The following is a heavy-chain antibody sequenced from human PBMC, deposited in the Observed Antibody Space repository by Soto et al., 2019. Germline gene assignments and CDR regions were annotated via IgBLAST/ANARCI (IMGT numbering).Heavy chain of an antibody. D-gene: IGHD5-12*01. V-gene: IGHV3-15*01. Sequence: GGSLRLSCAASGFTFSYAWMNWVRQAPGKGLEWVGRIKNKAEGGTTDYAAPVKGRFTIPRDESKNTLYLQMNSLKTEDTAVYYCTTEVRLSSHDDYWGQGTLVTVSS. CDR2: IKNKAEGGTT. J-gene: IGHJ4*02. CDR1: GFTFSYAW. CDR3: TTEVRLSSHDDY.